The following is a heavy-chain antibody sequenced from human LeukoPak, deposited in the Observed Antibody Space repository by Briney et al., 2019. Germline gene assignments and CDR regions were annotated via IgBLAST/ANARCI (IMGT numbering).Heavy chain of an antibody. CDR2: IYYSGTP. Sequence: SETLSLTCTVSGGSISTYSWSWIRQPPGKGLEWIGYIYYSGTPNYNSSLKSRVTISVDTSKNQFSLKLTCVTAAYTAVYYCEILDSSGYYVDYWGQGTLVTVSS. J-gene: IGHJ4*02. CDR3: EILDSSGYYVDY. V-gene: IGHV4-59*08. CDR1: GGSISTYS. D-gene: IGHD3-22*01.